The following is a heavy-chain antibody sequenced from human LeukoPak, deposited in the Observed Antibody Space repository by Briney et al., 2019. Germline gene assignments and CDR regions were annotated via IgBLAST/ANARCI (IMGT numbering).Heavy chain of an antibody. J-gene: IGHJ4*02. Sequence: PGGSLRLSCAAPGFTYSSYGMHCVTRAPGKGREWVAVIRYDGSNKYYAESVKGRFTISRDNSKNTLYMQMNSLRAEDTAVYYCANAQGWALPYYFDYWGQGTLVTVSS. CDR2: IRYDGSNK. CDR1: GFTYSSYG. CDR3: ANAQGWALPYYFDY. D-gene: IGHD1-26*01. V-gene: IGHV3-30*02.